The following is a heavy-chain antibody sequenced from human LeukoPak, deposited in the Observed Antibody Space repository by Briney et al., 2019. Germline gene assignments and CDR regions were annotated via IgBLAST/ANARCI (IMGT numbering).Heavy chain of an antibody. V-gene: IGHV3-64*01. CDR2: ISGNGGRT. J-gene: IGHJ2*01. CDR1: GFTFSSSA. CDR3: ARGEPDCAGDCPYWYLDL. D-gene: IGHD2-21*02. Sequence: GWSLTLSCAASGFTFSSSAMHWVRQAPGKGLEYVSAISGNGGRTYYANSVKGRFTITRDNSKNTVFLQMGSLRTEDMAVYYCARGEPDCAGDCPYWYLDLWGRGTLVTVSS.